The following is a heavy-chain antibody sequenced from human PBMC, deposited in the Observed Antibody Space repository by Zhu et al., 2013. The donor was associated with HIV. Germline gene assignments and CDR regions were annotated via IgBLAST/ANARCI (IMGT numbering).Heavy chain of an antibody. J-gene: IGHJ4*02. CDR2: IIPIFGTA. Sequence: QVQLVQSGAEVKKPGSSVKVSCKASGGTFSSYAISWVRQAPGQGLEWMGWIIPIFGTANYAQKFQGRVTITADESTSTAYMELSSLRSEDTAVYYCATGGDYYDSSGYSFDYWGQGTLVTVSS. CDR3: ATGGDYYDSSGYSFDY. CDR1: GGTFSSYA. V-gene: IGHV1-69*12. D-gene: IGHD3-22*01.